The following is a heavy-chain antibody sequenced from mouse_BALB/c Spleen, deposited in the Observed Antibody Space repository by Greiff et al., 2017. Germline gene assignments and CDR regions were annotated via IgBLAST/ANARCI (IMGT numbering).Heavy chain of an antibody. J-gene: IGHJ4*01. CDR1: GFDFSRYW. CDR2: INPDSSTI. V-gene: IGHV4-1*02. D-gene: IGHD1-1*01. Sequence: EVKLLESGGGLVQPGGSLKLSCAASGFDFSRYWMSWVRQAPGKGLEWIGEINPDSSTINYTPSLKDKFIISRDNAKNTLYLQMSKVRSEDTALYYCARDYGSSYLYAMDYWGQGTSVTVSS. CDR3: ARDYGSSYLYAMDY.